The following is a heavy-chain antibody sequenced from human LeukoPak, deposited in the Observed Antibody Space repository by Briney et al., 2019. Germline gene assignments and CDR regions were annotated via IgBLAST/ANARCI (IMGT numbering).Heavy chain of an antibody. V-gene: IGHV4-34*01. Sequence: SETLSLTCAVYGGSFSGYYWSWIRQPPGKGLDWIGEINHSGSTNYNPSLKRRVTIPVATSKNQISLKLSSVTAADTAVYYCARVVKAMVTHGYYYYYMDVWGKGTTVTVSS. CDR1: GGSFSGYY. D-gene: IGHD5-18*01. CDR3: ARVVKAMVTHGYYYYYMDV. J-gene: IGHJ6*03. CDR2: INHSGST.